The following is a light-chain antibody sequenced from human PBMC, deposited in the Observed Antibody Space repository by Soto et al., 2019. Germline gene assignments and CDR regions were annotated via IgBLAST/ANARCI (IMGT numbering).Light chain of an antibody. CDR1: SSDVGGYNY. V-gene: IGLV2-8*01. CDR2: EVS. J-gene: IGLJ1*01. Sequence: QSALTQPPSASGSPGQSVTISCTGTSSDVGGYNYVSWYQQHPGKAPKLMIYEVSKRPSGVPDRFSGSKSGNTASLTVSGLQAEDEADYYCTSYAVSNNFCYVFGTGTKV. CDR3: TSYAVSNNFCYV.